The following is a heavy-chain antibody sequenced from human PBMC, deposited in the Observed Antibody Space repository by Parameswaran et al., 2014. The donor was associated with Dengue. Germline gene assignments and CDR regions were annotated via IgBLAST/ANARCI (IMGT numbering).Heavy chain of an antibody. D-gene: IGHD3-16*01. V-gene: IGHV1-46*01. Sequence: WVRQAPGQGLEWMGIIEPSGGGTSYARRFQGRVTLTRDTSTSTVYMELNGLRSEDTAVYYCARVGNSYVYGDYWGQGTLVTVSS. CDR2: IEPSGGGT. CDR3: ARVGNSYVYGDY. J-gene: IGHJ4*02.